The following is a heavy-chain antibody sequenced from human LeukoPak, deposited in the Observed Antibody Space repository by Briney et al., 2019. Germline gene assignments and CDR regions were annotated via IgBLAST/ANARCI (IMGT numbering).Heavy chain of an antibody. J-gene: IGHJ4*02. CDR3: AKATIFGGSRFDY. Sequence: HPGGSLRLSCAASAFTFSSYAMSWVRQVPGKGLEWVSAISGSGSNTYYADSVKGRFTISRDNSKNMLYLQLNSLRAEDTAVYYCAKATIFGGSRFDYWGQGTLVTVSS. CDR1: AFTFSSYA. V-gene: IGHV3-23*01. D-gene: IGHD3-3*01. CDR2: ISGSGSNT.